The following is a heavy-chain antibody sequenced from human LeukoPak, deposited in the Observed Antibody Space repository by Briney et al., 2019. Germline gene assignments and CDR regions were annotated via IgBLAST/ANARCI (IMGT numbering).Heavy chain of an antibody. Sequence: SETLSLTCTVSGGSISSGGYYWSWIRQPPGKGLEWIGYIYHSGSTHYNPSLKSRVTISVDRSKNQFSLKLSSVTAADTAVYYCARDRIQGDSWFDPWGQGTLVTVSS. J-gene: IGHJ5*02. CDR3: ARDRIQGDSWFDP. CDR1: GGSISSGGYY. V-gene: IGHV4-30-2*01. D-gene: IGHD5-18*01. CDR2: IYHSGST.